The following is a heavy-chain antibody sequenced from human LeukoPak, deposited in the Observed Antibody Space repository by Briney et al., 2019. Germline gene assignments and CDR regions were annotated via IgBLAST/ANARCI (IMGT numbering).Heavy chain of an antibody. V-gene: IGHV3-21*01. J-gene: IGHJ6*03. CDR3: ARGSIAVAVYYYYYYMDV. D-gene: IGHD6-19*01. CDR2: ISSSSSYI. Sequence: GGSLRLSCAASGFTFSSYSMNWVRQAPGKGLEWVSSISSSSSYIYYADSVKGRFTISRDNAKNLLYLQMNSLSADDTAVYYCARGSIAVAVYYYYYYMDVWGKGTTVTVSS. CDR1: GFTFSSYS.